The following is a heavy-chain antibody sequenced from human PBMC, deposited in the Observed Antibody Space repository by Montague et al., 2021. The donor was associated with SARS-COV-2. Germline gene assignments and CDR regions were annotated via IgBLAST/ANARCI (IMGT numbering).Heavy chain of an antibody. CDR1: GGSVSSGSYF. D-gene: IGHD3-22*01. CDR2: KYYSGST. J-gene: IGHJ4*02. Sequence: SETLSLTCTVSGGSVSSGSYFWNWIRQPPGKGLEWIGYKYYSGSTNYNPSLKSRVTISVDKSKNQFSLKLTSVTAADTAVYYCARTRFESRGYYIPPFDYWGQGILVTVSS. CDR3: ARTRFESRGYYIPPFDY. V-gene: IGHV4-61*01.